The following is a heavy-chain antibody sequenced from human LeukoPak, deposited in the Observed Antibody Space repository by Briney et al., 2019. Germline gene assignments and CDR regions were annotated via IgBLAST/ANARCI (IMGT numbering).Heavy chain of an antibody. J-gene: IGHJ4*02. CDR2: IIPIFGTA. Sequence: SVKVSCKASGGTFSIYAISWVRQAPGQGLEWMGGIIPIFGTANYAQKFQGRVTITADKSTSTAYMELSSLRSEDTAVYYCARVAYDSSGYTVRAYYFDYWGQGTLVTVSS. V-gene: IGHV1-69*06. CDR1: GGTFSIYA. D-gene: IGHD3-22*01. CDR3: ARVAYDSSGYTVRAYYFDY.